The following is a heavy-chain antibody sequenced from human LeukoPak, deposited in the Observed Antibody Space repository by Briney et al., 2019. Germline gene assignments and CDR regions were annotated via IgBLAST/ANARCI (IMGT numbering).Heavy chain of an antibody. V-gene: IGHV4-4*07. D-gene: IGHD3-3*01. J-gene: IGHJ5*02. CDR1: GFPFSSYA. Sequence: GSLRLSCAASGFPFSSYAMSWIRQPAGKGLEWIGRIYTSGSTNYNPSLKSRVTISVDTSKNQFSLKLSSVTAADTAVYYCASGPYGDDLWFDPWGQGTLVTVSS. CDR3: ASGPYGDDLWFDP. CDR2: IYTSGST.